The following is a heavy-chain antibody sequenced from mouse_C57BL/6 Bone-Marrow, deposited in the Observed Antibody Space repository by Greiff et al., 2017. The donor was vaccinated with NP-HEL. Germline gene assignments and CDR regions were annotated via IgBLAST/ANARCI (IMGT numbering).Heavy chain of an antibody. Sequence: QVQLQQSGAELVKPGASVKMSCKASGYTFTSYWITWVKQRPGQGLEWIGDIYPGSGSTNYNEKFKSKATLTVDTSSSTAYMQLSSLTSEDSAVYYCAVGPYYGSSSFAYWGQGTLVTVSA. D-gene: IGHD1-1*01. CDR1: GYTFTSYW. CDR3: AVGPYYGSSSFAY. J-gene: IGHJ3*01. V-gene: IGHV1-55*01. CDR2: IYPGSGST.